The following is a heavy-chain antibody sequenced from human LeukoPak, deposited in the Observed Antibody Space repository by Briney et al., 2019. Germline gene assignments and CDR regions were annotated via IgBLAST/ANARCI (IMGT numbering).Heavy chain of an antibody. CDR1: GFTFSSYA. Sequence: PGGPLRLSCAASGFTFSSYAMSWVRQAPGKGLEWVSAISGSGGSTYYADSAKGRFTISRDNSKNTLYLQMNSLRAEDTAVYYCAKAQGHYGDYGTWGQGTLVTVSS. D-gene: IGHD4-17*01. J-gene: IGHJ4*02. CDR2: ISGSGGST. CDR3: AKAQGHYGDYGT. V-gene: IGHV3-23*01.